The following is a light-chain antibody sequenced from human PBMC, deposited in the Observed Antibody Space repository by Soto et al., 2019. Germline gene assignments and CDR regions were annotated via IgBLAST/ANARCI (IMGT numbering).Light chain of an antibody. CDR2: SYN. J-gene: IGLJ1*01. Sequence: QSVLTQPPSTSGTPGQRVTISCSGSSSNIGSESVNWYQQLPGTAPKLLIYSYNQRPSGVPDRFSGSKSGTSASLAISGLQYEDEADYICAAWDDSLNGYVFGLGTKLTVL. CDR3: AAWDDSLNGYV. V-gene: IGLV1-44*01. CDR1: SSNIGSES.